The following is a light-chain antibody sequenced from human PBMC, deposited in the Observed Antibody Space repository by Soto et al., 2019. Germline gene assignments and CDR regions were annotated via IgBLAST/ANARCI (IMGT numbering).Light chain of an antibody. CDR2: EDT. V-gene: IGLV2-23*01. CDR1: SSDVGSHNL. CDR3: CAYADGSTLV. J-gene: IGLJ3*02. Sequence: QSALTQPASVSGSPGQSITVSCTATSSDVGSHNLVSWYQQHPGKAPKLIIYEDTKRPSRISNRFSASKSGSSASLTISGFQAEDEADYYCCAYADGSTLVFGGGTQLTVL.